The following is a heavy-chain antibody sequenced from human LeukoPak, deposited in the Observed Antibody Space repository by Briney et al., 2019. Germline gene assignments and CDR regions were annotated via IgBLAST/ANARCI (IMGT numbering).Heavy chain of an antibody. CDR2: ISGSGGST. CDR1: GFTFSSYA. D-gene: IGHD6-13*01. CDR3: AKDLSAAYYYYYGMDV. J-gene: IGHJ6*02. Sequence: HPGGSLRLSCAASGFTFSSYAMSWVRQAPGKGLEWVSAISGSGGSTYYADSVKGRFTISRDNSKNTLYLQMNSLRAEDTAVYYCAKDLSAAYYYYYGMDVWGQGTTVTVSS. V-gene: IGHV3-23*01.